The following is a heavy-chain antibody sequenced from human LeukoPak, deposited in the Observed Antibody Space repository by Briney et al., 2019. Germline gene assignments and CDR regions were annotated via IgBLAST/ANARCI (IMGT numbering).Heavy chain of an antibody. CDR2: SCYSGST. V-gene: IGHV4-31*03. D-gene: IGHD5-12*01. J-gene: IGHJ4*02. CDR1: GCSISSGGYY. Sequence: SQTLSLTCTVSGCSISSGGYYWSWIRQHPGKGLEWNGYSCYSGSTYYNPSLKSRVTISVDTSKNQFSLKLSSVTAADTAVYYCARGRGYSCYDYGVDYWGQGTLVTVSS. CDR3: ARGRGYSCYDYGVDY.